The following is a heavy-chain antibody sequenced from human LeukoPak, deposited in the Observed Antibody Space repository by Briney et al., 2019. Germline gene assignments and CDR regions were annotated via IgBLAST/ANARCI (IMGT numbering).Heavy chain of an antibody. Sequence: ASVKVSCKASGYTFTGYYMHWVRQAPGQGLEWMGWINPNSGGTNYAQKFQGRVTMTRDTSISTAYMELSRLRSDDTAVYYCASLARDYDTSLYFDYWGQGTLVTVSS. J-gene: IGHJ4*02. D-gene: IGHD3-9*01. V-gene: IGHV1-2*02. CDR1: GYTFTGYY. CDR3: ASLARDYDTSLYFDY. CDR2: INPNSGGT.